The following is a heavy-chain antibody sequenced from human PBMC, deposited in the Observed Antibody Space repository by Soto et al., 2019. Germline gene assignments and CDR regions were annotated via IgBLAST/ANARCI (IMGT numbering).Heavy chain of an antibody. D-gene: IGHD2-15*01. Sequence: QVQLVQSGAEVKKPGASVKVSCKASGYTFSSYGISWVRQGPGHGLEWMGWISVYNGNKMYAQKFQGRVTMTTDTSTSTAYMELRSLRSDDTAVYYCARDCSGGSCTTAYWGQGTLVTVSS. J-gene: IGHJ4*02. CDR1: GYTFSSYG. V-gene: IGHV1-18*01. CDR3: ARDCSGGSCTTAY. CDR2: ISVYNGNK.